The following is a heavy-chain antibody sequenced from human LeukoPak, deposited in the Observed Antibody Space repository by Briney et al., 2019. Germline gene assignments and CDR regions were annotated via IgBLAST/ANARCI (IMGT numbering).Heavy chain of an antibody. D-gene: IGHD1-7*01. J-gene: IGHJ4*02. CDR2: VSYDGNKK. CDR3: ARNQELGYYFDY. V-gene: IGHV3-30*04. Sequence: AGGSLRLSCAASGFTLSTYAMHWVRQAPGKGLEWMAVVSYDGNKKYYADSVKGRFTISRDNFKNMLYLQMNSLRAEDTAVYYCARNQELGYYFDYWGQGTLVTVSS. CDR1: GFTLSTYA.